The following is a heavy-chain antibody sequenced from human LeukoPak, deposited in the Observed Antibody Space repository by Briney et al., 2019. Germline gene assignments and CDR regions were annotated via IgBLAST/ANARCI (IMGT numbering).Heavy chain of an antibody. CDR1: GGSISSSSYY. J-gene: IGHJ6*03. CDR3: ARRGIAVAGRDSHYYYYYYMDV. Sequence: SETLSLTCTVSGGSISSSSYYWGWIRQPPGKGLEWIGSIYYSGSTYYNPSLKSRVTISVDTSKNQFSLKLSSVTAADTAVYYCARRGIAVAGRDSHYYYYYYMDVWGKGTTVTVSS. CDR2: IYYSGST. D-gene: IGHD6-19*01. V-gene: IGHV4-39*01.